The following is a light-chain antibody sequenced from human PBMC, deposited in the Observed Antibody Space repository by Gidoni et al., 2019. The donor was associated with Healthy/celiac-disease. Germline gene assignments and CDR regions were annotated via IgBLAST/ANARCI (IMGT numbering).Light chain of an antibody. CDR2: AVS. CDR3: QQSYSTPYT. CDR1: QSISSY. V-gene: IGKV1-39*01. Sequence: DIQMTQSPSSLSASVGDRVTITCRASQSISSYLNRYQQKPGKAPKLLIYAVSSLRSGVPSRFSGSGSGTDFTLTISSLQREDFATYYCQQSYSTPYTFGQGTKLEIK. J-gene: IGKJ2*01.